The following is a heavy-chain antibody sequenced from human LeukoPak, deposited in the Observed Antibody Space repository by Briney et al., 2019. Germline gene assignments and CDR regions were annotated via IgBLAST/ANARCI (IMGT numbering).Heavy chain of an antibody. CDR3: ARPTLQTLGA. CDR1: GYTFSDYY. Sequence: ASVKVSCKASGYTFSDYYIHWVRQAPGQGLEWMGWINPNSGDTNYAQKFQGRVTMTRDTSISTAYMDLSSLRSDDTAVYYCARPTLQTLGAWGQGTLVTVPS. J-gene: IGHJ5*02. CDR2: INPNSGDT. V-gene: IGHV1-2*02. D-gene: IGHD3-10*01.